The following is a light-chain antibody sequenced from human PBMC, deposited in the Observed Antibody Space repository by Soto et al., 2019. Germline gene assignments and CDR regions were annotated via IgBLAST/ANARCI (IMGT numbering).Light chain of an antibody. J-gene: IGLJ1*01. CDR1: SSDVGAYNY. CDR3: NSYTTSTTWV. V-gene: IGLV2-14*01. CDR2: DVT. Sequence: QSALTQPASVSGSPGQSITISCTGTSSDVGAYNYVSWYQQHPGKAPKIMIYDVTNRPSGVSNRFSGSKSGNTASLTISGLQAGDEADYYCNSYTTSTTWVFGTGTKLTVL.